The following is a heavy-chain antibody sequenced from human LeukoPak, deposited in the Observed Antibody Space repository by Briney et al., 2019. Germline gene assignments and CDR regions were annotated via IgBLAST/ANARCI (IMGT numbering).Heavy chain of an antibody. V-gene: IGHV1-18*01. CDR1: GYTFTSYG. CDR2: ISTYNGNT. J-gene: IGHJ6*03. Sequence: ASVKVSCKASGYTFTSYGISWVRQAPGQGLEWMGWISTYNGNTNYAQKLQGRVTMTTDTSTSTAYMELRRLRSDDTAVYYCARDLGRYCSGGSCHYYSYYMDVWGKGTTVTVSS. CDR3: ARDLGRYCSGGSCHYYSYYMDV. D-gene: IGHD2-15*01.